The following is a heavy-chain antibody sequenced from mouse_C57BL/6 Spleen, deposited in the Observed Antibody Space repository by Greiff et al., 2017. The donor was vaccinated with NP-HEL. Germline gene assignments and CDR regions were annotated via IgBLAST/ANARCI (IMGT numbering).Heavy chain of an antibody. V-gene: IGHV14-4*01. Sequence: VQLQQSGAELVRPGASVTLSCTASGFNIKDDYMHWVKPRPEPGLEWIGRVDPENGDTEYASKFQGKATITADTSSNTAYLQLSSLTSEDTAVYYCTAVDYDVGYAMDYWGQGTSVTVSS. CDR3: TAVDYDVGYAMDY. CDR2: VDPENGDT. D-gene: IGHD2-4*01. J-gene: IGHJ4*01. CDR1: GFNIKDDY.